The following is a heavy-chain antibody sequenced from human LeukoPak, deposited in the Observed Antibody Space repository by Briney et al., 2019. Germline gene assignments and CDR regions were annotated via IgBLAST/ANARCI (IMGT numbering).Heavy chain of an antibody. CDR1: GFTFSSYW. V-gene: IGHV3-7*05. J-gene: IGHJ4*02. D-gene: IGHD6-13*01. CDR3: ARRGTSSSWAHFDY. Sequence: GGSLRLSCAASGFTFSSYWMTWVRQAPGKGLEWVAKIKHDGSEKHYVDSVKGRFTISRDNAKNSLYLQMNSLGAEDTAVYYCARRGTSSSWAHFDYWGQGTLVTVSS. CDR2: IKHDGSEK.